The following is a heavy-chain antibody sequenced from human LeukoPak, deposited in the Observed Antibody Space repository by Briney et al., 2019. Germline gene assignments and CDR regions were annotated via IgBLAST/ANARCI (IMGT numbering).Heavy chain of an antibody. Sequence: SETLSLTCTVSGGSISSYYWSWIRQPPGKGLEWIGYIYYSGSTNYNPSLKSRVTISVDTSKNQFSLKLSSVTAAETAVYYCATVTSHYYFGYWGQGTLVTVSS. CDR3: ATVTSHYYFGY. CDR2: IYYSGST. CDR1: GGSISSYY. D-gene: IGHD4-17*01. J-gene: IGHJ4*02. V-gene: IGHV4-59*01.